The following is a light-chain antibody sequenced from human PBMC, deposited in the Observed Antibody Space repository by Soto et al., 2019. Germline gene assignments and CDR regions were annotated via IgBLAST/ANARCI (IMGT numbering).Light chain of an antibody. V-gene: IGLV2-14*01. Sequence: QSVLTQPASVSDSPGQSITISCTGTSSDVGGYKYVSWYQQYPGNAPKLLIYEVSNRPSGISNRFSGSKSGNTASLTISGLQADDEADYYCSSYTTNNTVIFGGGTKLTVL. CDR3: SSYTTNNTVI. CDR1: SSDVGGYKY. J-gene: IGLJ2*01. CDR2: EVS.